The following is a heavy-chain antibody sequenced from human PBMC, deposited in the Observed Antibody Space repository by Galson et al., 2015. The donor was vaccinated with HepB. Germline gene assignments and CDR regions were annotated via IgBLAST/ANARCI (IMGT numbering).Heavy chain of an antibody. D-gene: IGHD4-23*01. CDR3: AKDFEATGGNSPLFDY. CDR1: GFTFSSYA. J-gene: IGHJ4*02. CDR2: ISDSGGST. V-gene: IGHV3-23*01. Sequence: SLRLSCAASGFTFSSYAMSWVRQAPGKGLEWVSAISDSGGSTYYADSVKGRFTISRDNSKNTLYLQMNSLRAEDTAVYYCAKDFEATGGNSPLFDYWGQGTLVTVSS.